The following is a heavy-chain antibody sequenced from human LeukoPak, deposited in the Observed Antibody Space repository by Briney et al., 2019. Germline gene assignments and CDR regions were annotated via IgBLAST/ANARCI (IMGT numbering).Heavy chain of an antibody. CDR3: ARVVTPFDAFDI. J-gene: IGHJ3*02. V-gene: IGHV1-18*01. Sequence: ASVKVSCKTSGYTFTSYGLNWVRQAPGQGLEWMGWISTYNGNTHYTQKLQDRVTMTTDTSTSTAYMELRSLRSDDTAVYYCARVVTPFDAFDIWGQGTMVTVSS. D-gene: IGHD4-23*01. CDR2: ISTYNGNT. CDR1: GYTFTSYG.